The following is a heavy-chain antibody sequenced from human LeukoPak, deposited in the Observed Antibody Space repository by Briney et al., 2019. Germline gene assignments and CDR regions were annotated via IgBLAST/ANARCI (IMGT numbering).Heavy chain of an antibody. CDR2: IISSSSTI. CDR3: ARGYTALDY. J-gene: IGHJ4*02. D-gene: IGHD5-18*01. V-gene: IGHV3-48*04. CDR1: GFTFSSYS. Sequence: GGSLRLSCAASGFTFSSYSMNWVRQAPGKGLEWVSYIISSSSTIYYADSVKGRFTISRDNAKNSLYLQMNSLRAEDTAVYYCARGYTALDYWGQGTLVTVSS.